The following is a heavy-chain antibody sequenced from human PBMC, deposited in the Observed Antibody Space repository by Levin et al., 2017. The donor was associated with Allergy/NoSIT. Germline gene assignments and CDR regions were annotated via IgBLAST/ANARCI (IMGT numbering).Heavy chain of an antibody. Sequence: PSETLSLTCVASGFMFRNIAMSWVRQAPGKGLEWVSSITGGGATTYYADSVKGRFTISRDNSKNTLYLQMNSLRAEDKAVYFCARTKVEGGDYLDYFDHWGQGTLVTVSS. CDR2: ITGGGATT. J-gene: IGHJ4*02. CDR1: GFMFRNIA. CDR3: ARTKVEGGDYLDYFDH. D-gene: IGHD4-17*01. V-gene: IGHV3-23*01.